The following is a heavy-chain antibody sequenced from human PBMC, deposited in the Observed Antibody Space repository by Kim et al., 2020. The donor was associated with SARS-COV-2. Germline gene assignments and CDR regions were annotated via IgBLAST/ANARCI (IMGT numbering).Heavy chain of an antibody. V-gene: IGHV3-21*01. CDR2: ISSSSSYI. J-gene: IGHJ6*02. CDR3: ARDQQNSGYDPSYYYYYGMDV. Sequence: GGSLRLSCAASGFTFSSYSMNWVRQAPGKGLEWVSSISSSSSYIYYADSVKGRFTISRDNAKNSLYLQMNSLRAEDTAVYYCARDQQNSGYDPSYYYYYGMDVWGQGTTVTVSS. D-gene: IGHD5-12*01. CDR1: GFTFSSYS.